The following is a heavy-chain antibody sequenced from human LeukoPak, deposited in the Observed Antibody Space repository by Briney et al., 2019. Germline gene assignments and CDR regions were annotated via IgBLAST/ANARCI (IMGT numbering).Heavy chain of an antibody. J-gene: IGHJ4*02. Sequence: ASVKVSCTASGYTFTGYYMHWVRQAPGQGLEWIGWINPNSGGTNYAQKFQGRVTMTRDTSISTAYMELSRLRSDDTAVYYCARGKYYDFWSGYYKDYWGQGTLVTVSS. CDR2: INPNSGGT. V-gene: IGHV1-2*02. D-gene: IGHD3-3*01. CDR3: ARGKYYDFWSGYYKDY. CDR1: GYTFTGYY.